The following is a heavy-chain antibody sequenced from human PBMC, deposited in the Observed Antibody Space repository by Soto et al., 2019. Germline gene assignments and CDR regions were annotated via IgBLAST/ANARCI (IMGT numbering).Heavy chain of an antibody. Sequence: QITLKESGPTLVKPTQTLTLTCTFSGLSLSTSGVGVGWIRPPPGKALEWLARIYWDDDKRYSPSLKSRLTITTDTSKNPVVLTLTNTDPVDTATYYCVQWRCGADCLQSYSPHSYYGLDVWGQGTTVTVSS. CDR2: IYWDDDK. J-gene: IGHJ6*02. CDR3: VQWRCGADCLQSYSPHSYYGLDV. D-gene: IGHD2-21*02. CDR1: GLSLSTSGVG. V-gene: IGHV2-5*02.